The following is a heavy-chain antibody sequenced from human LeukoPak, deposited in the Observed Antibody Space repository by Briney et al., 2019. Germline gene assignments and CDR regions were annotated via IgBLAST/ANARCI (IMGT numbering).Heavy chain of an antibody. CDR2: IYYGGST. D-gene: IGHD4-17*01. V-gene: IGHV4-31*03. Sequence: SQTLSLTCTVSGGSISSGGYYWSWIRQHPGKGLEWIGYIYYGGSTYYNPSLKSRVTISVDTSKNQFSLKLSSVTAADTAVYYCAREDYGDYWFDPWGQGTLVTVSS. J-gene: IGHJ5*02. CDR3: AREDYGDYWFDP. CDR1: GGSISSGGYY.